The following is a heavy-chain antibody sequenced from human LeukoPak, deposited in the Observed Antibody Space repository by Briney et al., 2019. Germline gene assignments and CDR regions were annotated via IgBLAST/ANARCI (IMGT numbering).Heavy chain of an antibody. CDR1: GGSISSSSYY. CDR2: IYYSGST. J-gene: IGHJ5*02. V-gene: IGHV4-39*01. D-gene: IGHD3-3*01. CDR3: ARQSRRAPYDFWSGYVDWFDP. Sequence: SETLSLTCTVSGGSISSSSYYWGWIRQPPGKGLEWIGSIYYSGSTYYNPSLKSRVTISVDTSKNQFSLKLSSVTAADTAVYYCARQSRRAPYDFWSGYVDWFDPWGQGTLVTVSS.